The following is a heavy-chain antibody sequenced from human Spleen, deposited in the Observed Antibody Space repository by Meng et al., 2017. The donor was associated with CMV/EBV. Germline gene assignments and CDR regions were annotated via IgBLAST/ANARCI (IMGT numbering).Heavy chain of an antibody. CDR1: VGTFSSYA. Sequence: SVKVSCKASVGTFSSYAISWVRQAPGQGLEWLGGIIPIFGTANYAQKFQGRVTITTDESTSTAYMELSSLRSEDTAVYYCARATIEYNWNSPFDYWGQGTLVTVS. D-gene: IGHD1-7*01. CDR3: ARATIEYNWNSPFDY. CDR2: IIPIFGTA. J-gene: IGHJ4*02. V-gene: IGHV1-69*05.